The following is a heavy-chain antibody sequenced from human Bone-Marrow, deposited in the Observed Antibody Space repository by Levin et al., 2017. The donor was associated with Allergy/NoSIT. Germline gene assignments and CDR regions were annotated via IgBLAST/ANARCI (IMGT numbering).Heavy chain of an antibody. CDR2: ISPSGGDS. D-gene: IGHD1-7*01. CDR3: AKGLGPGITGSTAVGSWLDP. CDR1: GFTFRNYA. Sequence: GGSLRLSCSASGFTFRNYAMTWVRQAPGKRPEWVSVISPSGGDSYYADSVKGRFTISRDNSKDVLSLQANSLRVEDTALYYCAKGLGPGITGSTAVGSWLDPWGQGTLVTVSS. J-gene: IGHJ5*02. V-gene: IGHV3-23*01.